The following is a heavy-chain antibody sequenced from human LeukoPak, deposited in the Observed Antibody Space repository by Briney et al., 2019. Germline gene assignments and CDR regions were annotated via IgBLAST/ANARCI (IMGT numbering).Heavy chain of an antibody. D-gene: IGHD3-10*01. CDR1: GYSFTSYD. CDR3: AAHTYYYSSGSFGH. V-gene: IGHV1-8*01. CDR2: MNPSSGNT. J-gene: IGHJ4*02. Sequence: ASVIVSFKASGYSFTSYDINWVRQATGQGPEWIGWMNPSSGNTGYAQRFQGRVTMTRDTSTSTAYLELSSLTSDDTAVYYCAAHTYYYSSGSFGHWGQGTLVTVSS.